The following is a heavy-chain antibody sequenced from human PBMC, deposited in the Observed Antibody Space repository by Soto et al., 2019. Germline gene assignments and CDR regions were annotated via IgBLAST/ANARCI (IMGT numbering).Heavy chain of an antibody. CDR2: IYPGDSDT. D-gene: IGHD1-1*01. CDR3: ARRGPGTVRTSYHFDY. Sequence: PGDSPKISCKGFGYSFTNNWIGWVRQIPGKGLEWMGIIYPGDSDTRYSPSLQGQVTISADKSISTAYLQWNSLKASDTAMYYCARRGPGTVRTSYHFDYWGHGTLVTVSS. V-gene: IGHV5-51*01. J-gene: IGHJ4*01. CDR1: GYSFTNNW.